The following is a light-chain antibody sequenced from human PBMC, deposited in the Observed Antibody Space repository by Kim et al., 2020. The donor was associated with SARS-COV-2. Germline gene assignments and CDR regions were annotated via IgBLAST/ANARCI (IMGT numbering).Light chain of an antibody. V-gene: IGLV1-40*01. Sequence: QSVLTQPPSVSGAPGQGVTISCTGSNSNLGANHDVHWYQQLPGAAPKVLIYGNTHRPSGVPGRFSGSKSGTSASLAITGLQAEDEGDYYCQSYDTSLRALIFGGGTQLTVL. CDR2: GNT. CDR3: QSYDTSLRALI. J-gene: IGLJ2*01. CDR1: NSNLGANHD.